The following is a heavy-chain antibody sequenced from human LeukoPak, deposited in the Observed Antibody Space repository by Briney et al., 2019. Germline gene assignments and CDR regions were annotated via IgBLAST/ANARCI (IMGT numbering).Heavy chain of an antibody. D-gene: IGHD2-2*01. CDR1: GGSISSGSYY. V-gene: IGHV4-61*02. Sequence: PSQTLSLTCTVSGGSISSGSYYWSWIRQPAGKGLEWIGRIYTSGSTNYNPSLKSRVTISVDTSKNQFSLKLSSVTAADTAVYYCARDFEDPEAYCSSTSCSARVRAFDIWGQGTMVTVSS. J-gene: IGHJ3*02. CDR3: ARDFEDPEAYCSSTSCSARVRAFDI. CDR2: IYTSGST.